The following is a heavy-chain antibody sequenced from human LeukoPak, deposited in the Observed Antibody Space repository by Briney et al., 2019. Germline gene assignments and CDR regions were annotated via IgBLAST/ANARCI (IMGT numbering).Heavy chain of an antibody. CDR2: INTNTGNP. CDR3: ARDGEYYDILTGYSRPDYFDY. CDR1: GYTFTSYA. Sequence: GASVKVSCKASGYTFTSYATNGVRQAPGQGLEWMGWINTNTGNPTYAQGFTGRFVFSLETSVSTAYLQISSLKAEDTAVYYCARDGEYYDILTGYSRPDYFDYWGQGTLVTVSS. D-gene: IGHD3-9*01. J-gene: IGHJ4*02. V-gene: IGHV7-4-1*02.